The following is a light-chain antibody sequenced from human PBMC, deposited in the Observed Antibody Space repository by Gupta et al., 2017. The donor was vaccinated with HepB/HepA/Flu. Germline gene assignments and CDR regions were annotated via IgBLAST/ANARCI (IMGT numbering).Light chain of an antibody. CDR2: TAS. Sequence: DIQMTQSPSSLSASIGDRVTITCRASQNIDNYLNWYQQKPGKAPKLLIYTASSLQIGVPSRFSGSGSETHFALTITSLQPEDFATYYCQQTYSTPWTFGHGTNVDVK. J-gene: IGKJ1*01. CDR3: QQTYSTPWT. CDR1: QNIDNY. V-gene: IGKV1-39*01.